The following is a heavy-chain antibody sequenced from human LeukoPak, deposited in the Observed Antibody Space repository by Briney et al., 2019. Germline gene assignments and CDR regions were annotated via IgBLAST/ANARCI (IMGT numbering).Heavy chain of an antibody. J-gene: IGHJ4*02. CDR3: ARAHYVDTGPYFDY. CDR2: INHSGST. CDR1: GGSFSGYY. D-gene: IGHD4-17*01. V-gene: IGHV4-34*01. Sequence: KTSETLSLTCAVYGGSFSGYYWSWIRQPPGKGLEWIGEINHSGSTNYTPSLKSRVTISVDTSKIQFSLKLGSVTAADTAVYYCARAHYVDTGPYFDYWGQGTLVTVSS.